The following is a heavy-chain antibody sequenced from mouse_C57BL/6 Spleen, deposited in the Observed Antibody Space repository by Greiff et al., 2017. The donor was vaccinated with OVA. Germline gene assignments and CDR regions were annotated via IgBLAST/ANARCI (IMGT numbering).Heavy chain of an antibody. D-gene: IGHD1-1*01. CDR1: GFNIKDDY. CDR2: IDPENGDT. CDR3: TTGNYSDD. Sequence: VQLQQSGAELVRPGASVKLSCTASGFNIKDDYMHWVKQRPEQGLEWIGWIDPENGDTEYASKFQGKATITADTSSHPAYLPLRHLTSAATPLSDCTTGNYSDDGGKGTTRTVSS. V-gene: IGHV14-4*01. J-gene: IGHJ2*01.